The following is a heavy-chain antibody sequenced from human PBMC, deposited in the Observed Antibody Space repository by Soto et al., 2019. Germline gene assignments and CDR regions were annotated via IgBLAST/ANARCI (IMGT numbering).Heavy chain of an antibody. J-gene: IGHJ6*03. D-gene: IGHD2-2*02. CDR2: MNPNSGNT. CDR3: ATVIGYCSSTSGYTLFSDYYYMDV. Sequence: QVQLVQSGAEVKKPGASVKVSCKASGYTFTSYDINWVRQATGQGLEWMGWMNPNSGNTGYAQKFQGRVTMTRTTSIRTAYMERSSLRCEDTGVYYCATVIGYCSSTSGYTLFSDYYYMDVWGKGSTVTVSS. CDR1: GYTFTSYD. V-gene: IGHV1-8*01.